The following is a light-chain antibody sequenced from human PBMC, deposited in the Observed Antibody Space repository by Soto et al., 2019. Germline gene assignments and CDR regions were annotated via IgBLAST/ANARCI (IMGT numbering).Light chain of an antibody. CDR1: SSDIGAYNY. Sequence: QSALTQPASVSGSPGQSITISCTGTSSDIGAYNYVSWYQQYPGKAPKLMIYGVTNRPSGVSNRFSGSKAGNTASLTISGLQAEDEADYYCFSHRSGDSHVFGTGTKGHRP. V-gene: IGLV2-14*01. J-gene: IGLJ1*01. CDR2: GVT. CDR3: FSHRSGDSHV.